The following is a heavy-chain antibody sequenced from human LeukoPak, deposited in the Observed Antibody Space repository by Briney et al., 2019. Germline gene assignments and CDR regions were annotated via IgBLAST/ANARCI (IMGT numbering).Heavy chain of an antibody. D-gene: IGHD2-8*02. Sequence: ASVKVSRKSSGFTFTNYLLHWVRQAPGQGLEWVGRIAPSVDTTNYAQRFRDRVTMTRDTSTSTVYMELSSLRSEDTAVYYCVREESGGYFDYWGQGTLVTVSS. V-gene: IGHV1-46*01. CDR3: VREESGGYFDY. J-gene: IGHJ4*02. CDR2: IAPSVDTT. CDR1: GFTFTNYL.